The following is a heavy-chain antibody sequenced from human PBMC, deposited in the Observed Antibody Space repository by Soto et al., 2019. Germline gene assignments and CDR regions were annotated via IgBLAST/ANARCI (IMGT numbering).Heavy chain of an antibody. CDR1: GFTFSDYP. CDR3: AKGGRQWLVTSDFNY. J-gene: IGHJ4*02. V-gene: IGHV3-30*18. CDR2: VSHDGRNT. D-gene: IGHD6-19*01. Sequence: VQLVESGGGVVQPGRSLRLSCAASGFTFSDYPMHWVRQAPGKGLEWVAVVSHDGRNTHYADSVKGRFTISRDSSKKTVSLEMTSLRAEDTAVYYCAKGGRQWLVTSDFNYWGQGALVTVSS.